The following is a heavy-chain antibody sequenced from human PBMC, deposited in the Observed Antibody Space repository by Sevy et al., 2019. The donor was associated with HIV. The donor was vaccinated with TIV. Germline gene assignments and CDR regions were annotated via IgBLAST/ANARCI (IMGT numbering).Heavy chain of an antibody. CDR2: IKEDGSEK. CDR3: AREGYYYDSSGYYFGGYYFDY. V-gene: IGHV3-7*03. J-gene: IGHJ4*02. D-gene: IGHD3-22*01. CDR1: GFTFSSYW. Sequence: GGSLRLSCAASGFTFSSYWMTWVRQAPGKGLEWVANIKEDGSEKYYVDSVKGRFTISRDNAKNSLYLQMNSLRADDTAGYYCAREGYYYDSSGYYFGGYYFDYWGQGTLVTVSS.